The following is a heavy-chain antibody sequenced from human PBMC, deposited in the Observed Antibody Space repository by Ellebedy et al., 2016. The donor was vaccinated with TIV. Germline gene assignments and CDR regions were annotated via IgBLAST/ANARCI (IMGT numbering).Heavy chain of an antibody. J-gene: IGHJ6*02. Sequence: MPSETLSLICSVSGDSISGGDYYWNWIRQSPGKGLEWIGNIYYTGSSYYNPSLKSRATISLDTSKTQFSLKLTSVTAADTAVYYCARDLTTVTFHGMDVWGQGTTVTVSS. CDR2: IYYTGSS. D-gene: IGHD4-17*01. CDR1: GDSISGGDYY. V-gene: IGHV4-30-4*01. CDR3: ARDLTTVTFHGMDV.